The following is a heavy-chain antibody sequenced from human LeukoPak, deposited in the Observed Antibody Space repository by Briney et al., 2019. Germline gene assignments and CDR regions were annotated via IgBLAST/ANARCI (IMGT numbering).Heavy chain of an antibody. J-gene: IGHJ4*02. CDR1: RFTFSDYG. CDR3: ARDSGWLVHY. D-gene: IGHD6-19*01. CDR2: TSGSGDKT. V-gene: IGHV3-23*01. Sequence: GGSLRLSCAASRFTFSDYGMSWVRQAPGQGLEWVSGTSGSGDKTYYADSVKARFTISRDNSKNTLYLQMKSLRFEDTALYYCARDSGWLVHYWGQGTLVTVSS.